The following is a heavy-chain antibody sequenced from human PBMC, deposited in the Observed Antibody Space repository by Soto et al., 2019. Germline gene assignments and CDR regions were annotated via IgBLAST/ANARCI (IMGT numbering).Heavy chain of an antibody. CDR3: AKGLLAIVGTTLPRDAFNI. CDR1: GFSFTTYV. D-gene: IGHD1-26*01. CDR2: ISHDGSYK. J-gene: IGHJ3*02. V-gene: IGHV3-30*18. Sequence: QVQLVESGGGVVQPGRSLRLSCAASGFSFTTYVMHWVRQAPGKGLEWVAVISHDGSYKYYGDAVKGRFTISRDTSKNAVYLEMNSRRPEDTAVYYCAKGLLAIVGTTLPRDAFNIWCQGTMVTVSS.